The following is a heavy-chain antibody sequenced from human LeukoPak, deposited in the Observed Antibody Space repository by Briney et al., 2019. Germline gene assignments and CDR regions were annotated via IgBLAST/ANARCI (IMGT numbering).Heavy chain of an antibody. Sequence: ASVKVSCKASGYSFTDYYMHWVRQASGQGLEWMGWISPRSGDTSYAQKFQGRVTMTRDTSINTVDMDLSGLTSDATAVFYCARGREIHGGSDTKLDDYWGQGTLVTVSS. CDR2: ISPRSGDT. CDR1: GYSFTDYY. J-gene: IGHJ4*02. D-gene: IGHD3-10*01. V-gene: IGHV1-2*02. CDR3: ARGREIHGGSDTKLDDY.